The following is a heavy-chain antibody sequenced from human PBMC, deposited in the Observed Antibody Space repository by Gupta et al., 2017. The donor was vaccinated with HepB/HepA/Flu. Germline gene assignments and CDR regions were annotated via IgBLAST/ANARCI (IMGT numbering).Heavy chain of an antibody. CDR2: INHSGST. J-gene: IGHJ4*02. Sequence: QVQLQQWGAGLLKPSETLSLTCAVYGGSFSGYYWGCIRQPPGKGLEWIGEINHSGSTNYNPSLKSRVTISVDTSKNQFSLKLSSVTAADTAVYYCASGESGYWGQGTLVTVSA. CDR1: GGSFSGYY. D-gene: IGHD3-3*01. CDR3: ASGESGY. V-gene: IGHV4-34*01.